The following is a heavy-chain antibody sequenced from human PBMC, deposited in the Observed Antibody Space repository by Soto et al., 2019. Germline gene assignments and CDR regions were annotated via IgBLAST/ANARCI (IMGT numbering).Heavy chain of an antibody. J-gene: IGHJ5*02. CDR2: IYYSGST. CDR3: ARTAPLYCSGGSCYANWFDP. CDR1: GYSISSSNW. D-gene: IGHD2-15*01. V-gene: IGHV4-28*01. Sequence: QVQLQESGPGLVKPSDTLSLICAVSGYSISSSNWWGWIRQPPGKGLEWIGYIYYSGSTYYNPSRKSRVTMSVDKSTNQFSLNLSAVTAVDTAVYYCARTAPLYCSGGSCYANWFDPWGQGTLVTVSS.